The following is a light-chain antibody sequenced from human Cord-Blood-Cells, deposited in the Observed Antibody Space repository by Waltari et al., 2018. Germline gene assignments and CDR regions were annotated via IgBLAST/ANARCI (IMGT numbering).Light chain of an antibody. CDR1: QSISSY. CDR3: QQSYSTPYT. CDR2: AAS. Sequence: DLQLTQSSPSLSASVGDRVTLTCRASQSISSYLNWYQQKPGKAPKLLIYAASSLQSGVPSRFSGSGSGTDFTLTISSLQPEDFATYYCQQSYSTPYTFGQGTKLEIK. V-gene: IGKV1-39*01. J-gene: IGKJ2*01.